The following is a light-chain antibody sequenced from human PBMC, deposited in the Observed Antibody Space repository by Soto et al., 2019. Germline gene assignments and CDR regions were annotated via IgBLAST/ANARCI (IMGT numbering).Light chain of an antibody. V-gene: IGKV1-39*01. J-gene: IGKJ4*01. Sequence: DIKMTQSPSSLSASVGDRVTITCRASQSISSYLNWYQQKPGKAPKLLIYAASSLQSGVPSRFSGIGSGTDFTLNISSLLSDDFATYYCQQIYCTPLIFGGGTKVEIK. CDR2: AAS. CDR1: QSISSY. CDR3: QQIYCTPLI.